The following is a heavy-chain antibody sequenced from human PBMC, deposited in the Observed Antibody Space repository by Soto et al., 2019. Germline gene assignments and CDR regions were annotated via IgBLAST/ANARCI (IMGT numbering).Heavy chain of an antibody. D-gene: IGHD6-19*01. CDR2: IYYRGST. V-gene: IGHV4-61*01. CDR3: ARSGAGSGWL. Sequence: SETLSPTCTFSCGAVISCRYYWSWIRQPPGKGLEWIGYIYYRGSTNYNPSLKRRLTISVDTSKNQFSLEMTSVTAADTAVYYCARSGAGSGWLGGQGTLVTVSS. CDR1: CGAVISCRYY. J-gene: IGHJ1*01.